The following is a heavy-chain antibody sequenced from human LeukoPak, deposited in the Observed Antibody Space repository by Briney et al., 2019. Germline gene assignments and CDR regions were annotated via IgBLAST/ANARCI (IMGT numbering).Heavy chain of an antibody. D-gene: IGHD2-2*01. Sequence: PGRSLRLSCAASGFTFSSYAMHWVRQAPGKGLEWVAVISYDGSNKYHADSVKGRFTISRDNSKNTLYLQMNSLRAEDTAVYYCARDSPSTGDYYYYYMDVWGKGTTVTVSS. J-gene: IGHJ6*03. CDR3: ARDSPSTGDYYYYYMDV. CDR2: ISYDGSNK. CDR1: GFTFSSYA. V-gene: IGHV3-30*01.